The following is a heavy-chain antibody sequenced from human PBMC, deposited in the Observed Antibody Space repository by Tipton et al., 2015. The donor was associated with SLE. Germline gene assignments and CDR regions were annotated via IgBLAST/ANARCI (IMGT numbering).Heavy chain of an antibody. Sequence: LRLSCSVYDGSFSGYYWTWIRQPPGKGLEWIGEINHSGSTNYNPSLKSRVTISIDTSKNQFSLKLRSVTAADTAIYYCAREGGGPDYWGQGTLVTVSS. D-gene: IGHD1-26*01. V-gene: IGHV4-34*01. CDR2: INHSGST. J-gene: IGHJ4*02. CDR3: AREGGGPDY. CDR1: DGSFSGYY.